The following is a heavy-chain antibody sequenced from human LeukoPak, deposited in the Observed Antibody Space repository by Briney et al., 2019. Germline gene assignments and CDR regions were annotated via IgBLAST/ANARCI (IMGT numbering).Heavy chain of an antibody. V-gene: IGHV3-48*01. CDR2: ISSSSSTI. J-gene: IGHJ4*02. CDR3: AVGYYFDY. CDR1: GFTLSSYS. Sequence: GGSLRPSCAASGFTLSSYSMNWVRLAPGKGLEWVSYISSSSSTIYYADSVKGRFTISRDNAKNSLYLQMNSLRAEDTAVYYCAVGYYFDYWGQGTLVTVSS. D-gene: IGHD1-26*01.